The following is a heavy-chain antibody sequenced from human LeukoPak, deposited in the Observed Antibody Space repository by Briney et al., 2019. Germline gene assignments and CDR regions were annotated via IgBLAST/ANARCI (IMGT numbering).Heavy chain of an antibody. V-gene: IGHV4-39*07. CDR3: ARDWVVGATTGFDY. Sequence: PSETLSLTCTVSGGSISSSSYYWGWIRQPPGKGLEWIGSIYYSGSTYYNPSLKSRVTISVDTSKNQFSLKLSSVTAADTAVYYCARDWVVGATTGFDYWGRGTLVTVSS. CDR1: GGSISSSSYY. CDR2: IYYSGST. J-gene: IGHJ4*02. D-gene: IGHD1-26*01.